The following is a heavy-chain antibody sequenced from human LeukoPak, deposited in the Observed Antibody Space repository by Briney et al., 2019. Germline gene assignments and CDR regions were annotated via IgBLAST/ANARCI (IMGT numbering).Heavy chain of an antibody. Sequence: GGSLRLSCAASGFTFSSYSMNWVRQAPGKGLEWVSSISSSSSYIYYADSVKGRFTISRDNAKNSLYLQMNSLRAEDTAVYYCARADSSSWPPSYYYGMDVWGQGTTVTVSS. J-gene: IGHJ6*02. CDR3: ARADSSSWPPSYYYGMDV. V-gene: IGHV3-21*01. D-gene: IGHD6-13*01. CDR1: GFTFSSYS. CDR2: ISSSSSYI.